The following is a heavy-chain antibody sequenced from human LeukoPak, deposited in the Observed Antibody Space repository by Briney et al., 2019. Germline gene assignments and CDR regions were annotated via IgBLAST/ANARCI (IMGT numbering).Heavy chain of an antibody. D-gene: IGHD3-10*01. J-gene: IGHJ4*02. CDR1: GFTFSSYS. CDR3: ARDQLGSYYGANFDY. V-gene: IGHV3-21*01. Sequence: GGSLRLSCAASGFTFSSYSMNWVRQAPGKGLEWVSSISSSSYTYYADSVKGRFTISRDNAKNSLYLQMNSLRAEDTAVYYCARDQLGSYYGANFDYWGQGTLVTVSS. CDR2: ISSSSYT.